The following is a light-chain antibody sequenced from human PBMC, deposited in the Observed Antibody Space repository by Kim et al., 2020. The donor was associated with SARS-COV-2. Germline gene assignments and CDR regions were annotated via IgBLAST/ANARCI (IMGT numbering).Light chain of an antibody. CDR3: NSRDSTINHLV. CDR1: SLRAFY. Sequence: ALGQTVRITCQGDSLRAFYASWYQQKPGHAPLLVIYGKNNRPSGIPDRFSGSTSGNTASLTITGAQAEDEADYYCNSRDSTINHLVFGAGTKVTVL. V-gene: IGLV3-19*01. J-gene: IGLJ1*01. CDR2: GKN.